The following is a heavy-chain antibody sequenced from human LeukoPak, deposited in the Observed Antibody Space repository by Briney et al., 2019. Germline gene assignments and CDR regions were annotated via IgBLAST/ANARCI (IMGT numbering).Heavy chain of an antibody. CDR1: GDSVSSNSAA. CDR3: AREGRAVAGNHFDY. Sequence: KHSQTLSLTCAISGDSVSSNSAAWNWIRQSPSRGLEWXXXTYYRSKWYNDYAVSVKSRITINPDTSKNQFSLQLNSVTPEDTAVYYCAREGRAVAGNHFDYWGQGTLVTVSS. CDR2: TYYRSKWYN. J-gene: IGHJ4*02. D-gene: IGHD6-19*01. V-gene: IGHV6-1*01.